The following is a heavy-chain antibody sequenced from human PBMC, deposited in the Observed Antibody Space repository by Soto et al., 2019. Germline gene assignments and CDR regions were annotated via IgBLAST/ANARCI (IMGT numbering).Heavy chain of an antibody. D-gene: IGHD2-15*01. V-gene: IGHV5-51*01. CDR1: GYSFTSYW. J-gene: IGHJ6*02. Sequence: EVQLVPSGAEVKKPGESLKISCKGSGYSFTSYWIGWVRQMPGKGLEWMGIIYPGDSDTRYSPSFQGQVTISADKSISTAYLQWSSLKASDTAMYYCARAYCSGGSCPTLGMDVWGQGTTVTVSS. CDR2: IYPGDSDT. CDR3: ARAYCSGGSCPTLGMDV.